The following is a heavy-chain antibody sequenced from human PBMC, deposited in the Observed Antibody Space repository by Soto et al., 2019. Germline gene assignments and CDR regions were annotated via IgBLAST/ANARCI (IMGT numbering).Heavy chain of an antibody. CDR3: ARDPTPAQYCSGGSCPYNWFDP. J-gene: IGHJ5*02. CDR1: GFTFSSYS. D-gene: IGHD2-15*01. CDR2: ISSSSSYI. Sequence: GGSLRLSCAASGFTFSSYSMNWVRQAPGKGLEWVSSISSSSSYIYYADSVKGRFTISRDNAKNSLYLQMNSLRAEDTAVYYCARDPTPAQYCSGGSCPYNWFDPWGQATLVTVSS. V-gene: IGHV3-21*01.